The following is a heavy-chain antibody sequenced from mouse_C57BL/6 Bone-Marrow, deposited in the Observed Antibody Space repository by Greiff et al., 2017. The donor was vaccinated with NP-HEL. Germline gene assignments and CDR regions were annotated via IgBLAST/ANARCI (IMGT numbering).Heavy chain of an antibody. D-gene: IGHD1-1*01. CDR1: GFTFTDYY. J-gene: IGHJ3*01. Sequence: EVHLVESGGGLVQPGGSLSLSCAASGFTFTDYYMSWVRQPPGKALEWLGFIRNKANGYTTEYSASVKGRFTISRDNSQRILYLQMNALRAEDSATYYCASPNYYGSSYAFAYWGQGTLVTVSA. CDR2: IRNKANGYTT. CDR3: ASPNYYGSSYAFAY. V-gene: IGHV7-3*01.